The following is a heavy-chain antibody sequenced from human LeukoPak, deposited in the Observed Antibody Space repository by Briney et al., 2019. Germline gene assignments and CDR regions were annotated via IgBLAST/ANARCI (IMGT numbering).Heavy chain of an antibody. Sequence: PGGSLRLSCAASGFTFDDYAMHWVRQAPGKGLEWVSGISWNSGSIGYADSVKGRFTISRDNAKNSLYLQMNSLRAEDTAVYYCARGPAASGYYDSRGRYGYFDYWGQGTLVTVSS. CDR1: GFTFDDYA. J-gene: IGHJ4*02. V-gene: IGHV3-9*01. CDR3: ARGPAASGYYDSRGRYGYFDY. CDR2: ISWNSGSI. D-gene: IGHD3-22*01.